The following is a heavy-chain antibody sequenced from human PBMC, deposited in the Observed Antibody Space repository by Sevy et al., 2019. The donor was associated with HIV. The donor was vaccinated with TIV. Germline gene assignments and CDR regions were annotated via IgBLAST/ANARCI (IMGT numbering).Heavy chain of an antibody. D-gene: IGHD3-10*01. J-gene: IGHJ6*02. CDR3: VRGPAWFGAYGLDV. Sequence: ASVKVSCKASGYTFTGYAIHWVRQAPGQRLEWMGWINADNGNTKYSQKFQDRVNVTRDTSANTAYMELSSLRSEDTATYYCVRGPAWFGAYGLDVWGLGTTVTVSS. CDR1: GYTFTGYA. V-gene: IGHV1-3*01. CDR2: INADNGNT.